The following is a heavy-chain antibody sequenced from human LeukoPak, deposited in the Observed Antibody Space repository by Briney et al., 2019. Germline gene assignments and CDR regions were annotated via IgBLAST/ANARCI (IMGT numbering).Heavy chain of an antibody. V-gene: IGHV3-23*01. J-gene: IGHJ4*02. CDR3: AKDPIAYCGGDCYSTRPHTDY. Sequence: GGSLRLSCAASGFTFSSYAMSWVRQAPGKGLEWVSAISGSGGSTYYADSVKGRFTISRDNSKNTLYLQMNSLRAEDTAVYYCAKDPIAYCGGDCYSTRPHTDYWGQGTLVTVSS. D-gene: IGHD2-21*02. CDR2: ISGSGGST. CDR1: GFTFSSYA.